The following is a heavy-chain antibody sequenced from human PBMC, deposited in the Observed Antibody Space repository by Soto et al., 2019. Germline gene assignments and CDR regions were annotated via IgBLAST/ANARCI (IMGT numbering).Heavy chain of an antibody. V-gene: IGHV4-30-2*01. CDR3: ARDGYCTNGGCYGGGGLFAY. J-gene: IGHJ4*02. CDR2: IYHSGST. CDR1: GGSISSGGYS. Sequence: SETLSLPCAVSGGSISSGGYSWSWIRQPPGKGLEWIGYIYHSGSTYYNPSLKSRLTLSVDTSKNQVSLKLSSVTAADTAVYYCARDGYCTNGGCYGGGGLFAYWGQRTLVTGSS. D-gene: IGHD2-8*01.